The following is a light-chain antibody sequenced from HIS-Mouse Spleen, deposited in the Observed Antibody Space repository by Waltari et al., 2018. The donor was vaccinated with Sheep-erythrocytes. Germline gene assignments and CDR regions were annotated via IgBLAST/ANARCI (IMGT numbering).Light chain of an antibody. J-gene: IGLJ2*01. CDR1: SSDVGGYNY. V-gene: IGLV2-11*01. Sequence: QSALTQPRSVSGSPGQSVTISCTGTSSDVGGYNYVSWYQQHPGQAPQLMIYYVSTRPSGVPDRVSGAKSGNTASLTISGLQAEDEADYYCCSYAGSYTFVVFGGGTKLTVL. CDR2: YVS. CDR3: CSYAGSYTFVV.